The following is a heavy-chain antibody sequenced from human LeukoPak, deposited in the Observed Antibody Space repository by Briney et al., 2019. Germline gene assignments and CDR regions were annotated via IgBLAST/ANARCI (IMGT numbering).Heavy chain of an antibody. CDR3: ARTRRFNDILTGYYRDAFDI. CDR1: GYTFTNYA. CDR2: INTNTGNP. D-gene: IGHD3-9*01. Sequence: ASVKVSCKASGYTFTNYAMNWVRQAPGQGLEWMGWINTNTGNPTYAQGFTGRFVFSLDTSVSMAYLQISSLKAEDTAVYYCARTRRFNDILTGYYRDAFDIWGQGTMVTVSS. V-gene: IGHV7-4-1*04. J-gene: IGHJ3*02.